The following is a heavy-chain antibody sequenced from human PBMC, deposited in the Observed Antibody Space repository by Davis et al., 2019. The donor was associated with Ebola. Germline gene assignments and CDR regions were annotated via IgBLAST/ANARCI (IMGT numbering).Heavy chain of an antibody. J-gene: IGHJ4*02. Sequence: MPSETLSLTFAIYGGSFSSYYWSWIRQSPGKGLEWIGETNHTGSTNYNQSLQSRITISVDTYKNQFSLKLSSLTAEDTAVYYCVGHMRSTLVRLIDSWGQGTLVTVSS. CDR1: GGSFSSYY. D-gene: IGHD4/OR15-4a*01. CDR2: TNHTGST. CDR3: VGHMRSTLVRLIDS. V-gene: IGHV4-34*01.